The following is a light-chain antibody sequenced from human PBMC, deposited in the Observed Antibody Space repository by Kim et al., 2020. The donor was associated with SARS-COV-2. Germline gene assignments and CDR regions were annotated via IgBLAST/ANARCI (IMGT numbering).Light chain of an antibody. CDR1: LSAKSR. CDR3: QQYENWPLT. CDR2: DAS. V-gene: IGKV3-15*01. J-gene: IGKJ4*01. Sequence: IMMTQFPATLSVSPGERATLYCRASLSAKSRFAWYQQKPGQAPRLLIYDASTRASGIPARFSGSGSGTDFTLTISSLQPEDSAVYFCQQYENWPLTFGGGTKVDIK.